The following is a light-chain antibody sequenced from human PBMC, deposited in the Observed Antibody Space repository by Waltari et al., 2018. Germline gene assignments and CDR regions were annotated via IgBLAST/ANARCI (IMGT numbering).Light chain of an antibody. J-gene: IGKJ4*01. CDR2: WAS. V-gene: IGKV4-1*01. CDR1: QSVLYSSNNKNY. CDR3: QQYYSIPRT. Sequence: DIVMTQSPDSLAVSLGDRATINCKSSQSVLYSSNNKNYLAWYQQKPGQRPKLLIYWASTRESGVPDRFSGSGSGTDFTLTISSLQAEDVAVYYCQQYYSIPRTFGGGTKVEIK.